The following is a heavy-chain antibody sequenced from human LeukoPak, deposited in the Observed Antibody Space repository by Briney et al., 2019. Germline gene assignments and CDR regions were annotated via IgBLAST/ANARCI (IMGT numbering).Heavy chain of an antibody. J-gene: IGHJ6*02. Sequence: ASVKVSCKASGYTFTSYDINWVRQATGQGLEWMGWMNPNSGNTGYAQKFQGRVTMTRNTSISTAYMELSSLRSEDTAVYYCARGKRQYYDFWSGYYWPDDYYYGMDVWGQGTTVTVSS. CDR3: ARGKRQYYDFWSGYYWPDDYYYGMDV. CDR1: GYTFTSYD. D-gene: IGHD3-3*01. CDR2: MNPNSGNT. V-gene: IGHV1-8*01.